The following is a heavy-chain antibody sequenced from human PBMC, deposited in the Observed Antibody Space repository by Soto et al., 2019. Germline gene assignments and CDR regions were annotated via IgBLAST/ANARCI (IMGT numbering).Heavy chain of an antibody. J-gene: IGHJ4*02. CDR3: ARRGGALGY. Sequence: EVQLMESGGGLVQPGGSLRLSCAASGFTFSSYAMSWVRQAPGKGLEWVSVITGSGSTTYYADSVKGRFTISRDNSKNPLNLQMNSLRAEDTAVYYFARRGGALGYWGQGTLVTVSS. V-gene: IGHV3-23*01. CDR2: ITGSGSTT. D-gene: IGHD3-16*01. CDR1: GFTFSSYA.